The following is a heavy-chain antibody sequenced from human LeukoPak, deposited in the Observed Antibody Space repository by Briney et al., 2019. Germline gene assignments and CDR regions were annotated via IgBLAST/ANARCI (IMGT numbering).Heavy chain of an antibody. D-gene: IGHD4-17*01. J-gene: IGHJ2*01. CDR3: AKDRGSTVTNWYFDL. CDR1: GFTFSNYA. V-gene: IGHV3-23*01. Sequence: PGGSRRLSCAASGFTFSNYAMSWVRQAPGKGLEWFSTITGSGFSTSYADSVKGRFTISRDNSKNTLYLQMNSLRAEDTALYYCAKDRGSTVTNWYFDLWGRGTLVTVSS. CDR2: ITGSGFST.